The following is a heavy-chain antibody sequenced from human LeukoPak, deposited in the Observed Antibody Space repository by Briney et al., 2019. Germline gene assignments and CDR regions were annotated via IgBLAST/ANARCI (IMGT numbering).Heavy chain of an antibody. V-gene: IGHV4-61*02. CDR2: IYTSGST. CDR1: GGSISSGSYY. Sequence: SQTLSLTCTVSGGSISSGSYYWSWIRQPDGKGLEWIGRIYTSGSTNYNPSLKSRVTISVDTSKNQFSLKLSSVTAADTAVYYCARAQVTDYYDSSGPFDYWGQGTLVTVSS. D-gene: IGHD3-22*01. CDR3: ARAQVTDYYDSSGPFDY. J-gene: IGHJ4*02.